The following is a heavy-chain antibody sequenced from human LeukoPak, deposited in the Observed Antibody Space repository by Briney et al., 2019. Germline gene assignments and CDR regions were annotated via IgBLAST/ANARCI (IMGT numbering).Heavy chain of an antibody. CDR1: GYTFTSYG. CDR2: ISAYNGNT. V-gene: IGHV1-18*01. Sequence: ASVKVSCKASGYTFTSYGISWVRQAPGQGLEWMGWISAYNGNTNYAQKLQGRVTMTTDTSTSTAYVELRSLRSDDTAVYYCARGGGYCSSTSCYAGYDYWGQGTLVTVSS. J-gene: IGHJ4*02. D-gene: IGHD2-2*01. CDR3: ARGGGYCSSTSCYAGYDY.